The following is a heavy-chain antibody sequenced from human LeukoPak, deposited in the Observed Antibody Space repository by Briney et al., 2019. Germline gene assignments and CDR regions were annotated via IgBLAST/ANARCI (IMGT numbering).Heavy chain of an antibody. V-gene: IGHV1-69*01. Sequence: GASVKVSCKASGGTFSCYAISWVRQAPGQGLEWMGGIIPIFGTANYAQKFQGRVTITADESTSTAYMELSSLRSEDTAVYYCANSYNWNYWFDPWGQGTLVTVSS. D-gene: IGHD1-7*01. J-gene: IGHJ5*02. CDR2: IIPIFGTA. CDR3: ANSYNWNYWFDP. CDR1: GGTFSCYA.